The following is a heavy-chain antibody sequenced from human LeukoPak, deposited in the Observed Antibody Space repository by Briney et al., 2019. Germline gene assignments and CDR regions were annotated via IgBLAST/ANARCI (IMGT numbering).Heavy chain of an antibody. CDR1: GGPISGYY. J-gene: IGHJ6*03. V-gene: IGHV4-59*01. D-gene: IGHD2-2*01. CDR3: ARNPRDIVVVPAAIGGFSYYYYMYV. CDR2: IYYGGST. Sequence: PSETLSLTCAVSGGPISGYYWHWIRQPPGQGLAWIGYIYYGGSTNYNPSLKSRVTISVDTSKNQFSLKLSSVTAADTAVYYCARNPRDIVVVPAAIGGFSYYYYMYVWGKGTTVTVSS.